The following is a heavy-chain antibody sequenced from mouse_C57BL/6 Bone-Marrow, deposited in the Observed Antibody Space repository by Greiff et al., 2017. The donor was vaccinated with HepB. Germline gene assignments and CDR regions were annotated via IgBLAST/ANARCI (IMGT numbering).Heavy chain of an antibody. V-gene: IGHV14-4*01. J-gene: IGHJ2*01. D-gene: IGHD1-1*01. CDR2: IDPENGDT. CDR1: GFNIKDDY. CDR3: TTLYGFDY. Sequence: VQLQQSGAELVRPGASVKLSCTASGFNIKDDYMHWVKQRPEQGLEWIGWIDPENGDTEYASKFQGKATITADTSSNTAYLQLRSLTSEDTAVYYCTTLYGFDYWGQGTTLTVSS.